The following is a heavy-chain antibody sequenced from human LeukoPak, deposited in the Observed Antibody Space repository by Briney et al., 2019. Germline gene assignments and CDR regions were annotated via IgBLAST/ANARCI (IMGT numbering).Heavy chain of an antibody. D-gene: IGHD6-19*01. CDR1: GGSISSGSYY. CDR3: ARGGSGWSDGAFDI. Sequence: SQTLSLTCTVSGGSISSGSYYWSWIRQPAGKGLEWIGRIYTNGSTNYNPSLKSRVTTSVDTSKNQFSLKLSSVTAADTAVYYCARGGSGWSDGAFDIWGQGTMVTVSS. CDR2: IYTNGST. V-gene: IGHV4-61*02. J-gene: IGHJ3*02.